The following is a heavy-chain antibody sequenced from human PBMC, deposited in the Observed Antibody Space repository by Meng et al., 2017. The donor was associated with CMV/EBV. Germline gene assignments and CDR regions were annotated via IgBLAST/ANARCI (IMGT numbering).Heavy chain of an antibody. J-gene: IGHJ4*02. V-gene: IGHV1-69*01. Sequence: VRACARQQKPGTPLEVSRKPSGGTFSGYAISWGRQPPEQGLESMGVIIPIFGTANYAQKFQGRVTITADESTSTAYMELSSLRSEDTAVYYCARMPRDGYNYIDYWGQGTLVTVSS. D-gene: IGHD5-24*01. CDR2: IIPIFGTA. CDR1: GGTFSGYA. CDR3: ARMPRDGYNYIDY.